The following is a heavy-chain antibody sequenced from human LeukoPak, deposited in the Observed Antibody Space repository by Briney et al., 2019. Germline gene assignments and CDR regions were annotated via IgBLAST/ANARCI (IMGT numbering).Heavy chain of an antibody. D-gene: IGHD3-22*01. V-gene: IGHV4-4*02. Sequence: SETLSLTCTVSGDSINSLDLWSWVRQPPGKGLEWIGEMYLSGTTHSNPSVKSRVTISIDKSKNQFFLNLSPVTAADTAVYYCAGLVGRYSSGLYYYYFDYWGQGTLVTVSS. CDR2: MYLSGTT. CDR1: GDSINSLDL. CDR3: AGLVGRYSSGLYYYYFDY. J-gene: IGHJ4*02.